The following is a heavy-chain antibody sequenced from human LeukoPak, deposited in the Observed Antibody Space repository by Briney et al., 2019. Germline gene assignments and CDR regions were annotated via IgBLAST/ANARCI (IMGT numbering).Heavy chain of an antibody. CDR1: GFTFSGYG. D-gene: IGHD6-13*01. CDR3: AKGGGSYSSSWFDY. V-gene: IGHV3-30*18. J-gene: IGHJ4*02. Sequence: PGGSLRLSCAASGFTFSGYGMHWVRQAPGKGLEWVAVISYDGSNKYYADSVKGRFTISRDNSKNTLYLQMNSLRAEDTAVYYCAKGGGSYSSSWFDYWGQGTLVTVSS. CDR2: ISYDGSNK.